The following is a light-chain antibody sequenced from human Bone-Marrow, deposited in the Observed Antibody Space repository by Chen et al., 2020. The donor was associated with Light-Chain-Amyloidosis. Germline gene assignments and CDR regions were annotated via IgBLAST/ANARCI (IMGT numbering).Light chain of an antibody. CDR3: QTADSSGTYEVI. CDR1: DLPTKY. J-gene: IGLJ2*01. CDR2: RDT. V-gene: IGLV3-25*02. Sequence: SYELTQPPSVSVFPGQTARITCSGDDLPTKYAYWYQQKPGQAPVLVIQRDTERSSGIAERFSSSSSGTTATLTISVVQAEEEADYHCQTADSSGTYEVIFGGGTKLTVL.